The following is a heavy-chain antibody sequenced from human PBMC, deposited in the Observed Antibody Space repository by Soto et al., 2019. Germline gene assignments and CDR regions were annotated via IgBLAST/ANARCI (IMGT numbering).Heavy chain of an antibody. V-gene: IGHV3-33*01. J-gene: IGHJ3*01. CDR1: GSTFSHYG. Sequence: QVQLVESGGGVVQPGRSLRLSCAAPGSTFSHYGMTWARQAPGKGWEWVAVIRYDGSYKAYADSVKGRFTLSRDNSNNRVYLQGDSLRAEDTAVYYCARYNGDDNSGAFDFWGQGTMVTVSS. CDR2: IRYDGSYK. CDR3: ARYNGDDNSGAFDF. D-gene: IGHD4-17*01.